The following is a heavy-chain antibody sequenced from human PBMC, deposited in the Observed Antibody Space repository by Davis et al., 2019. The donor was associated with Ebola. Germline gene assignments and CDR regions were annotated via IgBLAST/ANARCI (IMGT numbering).Heavy chain of an antibody. Sequence: ASVKVSCKASGYTFTDSYIHWVRQAPGQGLEYMGWINPNNGDTYYAPKFQGRVTLTRDTSISTAFMELSGLTSDDTADYDCARDLTGITCCSWGQGTLVTVSS. CDR1: GYTFTDSY. J-gene: IGHJ5*02. D-gene: IGHD2-2*01. CDR3: ARDLTGITCCS. CDR2: INPNNGDT. V-gene: IGHV1-2*02.